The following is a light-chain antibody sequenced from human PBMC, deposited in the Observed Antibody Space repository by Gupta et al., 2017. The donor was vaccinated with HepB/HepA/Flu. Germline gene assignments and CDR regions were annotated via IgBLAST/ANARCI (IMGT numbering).Light chain of an antibody. Sequence: DIQMTQSPSSLSASVGDRVTITCRASQSISSYLNWYQQKPGKAPKVLIYAASTLQSGVPSRFSGSGSGTDFTLTISSLQPEDFATYYWQQSYRFGGGTKVEIK. CDR2: AAS. CDR3: QQSYR. J-gene: IGKJ4*01. V-gene: IGKV1-39*01. CDR1: QSISSY.